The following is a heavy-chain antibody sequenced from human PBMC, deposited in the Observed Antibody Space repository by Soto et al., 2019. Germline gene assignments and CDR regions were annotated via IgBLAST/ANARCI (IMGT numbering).Heavy chain of an antibody. D-gene: IGHD2-2*02. CDR3: ARDVIVVVPAAISWFDP. J-gene: IGHJ5*02. CDR2: IIPIFGTA. Sequence: QVQLVQSGAEVKKPGSSVKVSCKASGGTFSSYAISWVRQAPGQGLEWMGGIIPIFGTANYAQKFQGRVTITADEATSTAYREMSSLRSEVTAVYYCARDVIVVVPAAISWFDPWGQGTMVTVSS. CDR1: GGTFSSYA. V-gene: IGHV1-69*01.